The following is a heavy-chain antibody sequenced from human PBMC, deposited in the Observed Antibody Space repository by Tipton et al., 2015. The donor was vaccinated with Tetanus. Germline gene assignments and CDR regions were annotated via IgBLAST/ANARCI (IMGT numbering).Heavy chain of an antibody. CDR1: GFTFSSYS. CDR2: ISSSSSYI. D-gene: IGHD6-13*01. Sequence: SLRLSCAASGFTFSSYSMNWVRQAPGKGLEWVSSISSSSSYIYYADSVKGRFTISRDNAKNSLYLQMNSLRAEDTAVYYCARAFIAAAGIDYWGQGTLVTVSS. CDR3: ARAFIAAAGIDY. V-gene: IGHV3-21*01. J-gene: IGHJ4*02.